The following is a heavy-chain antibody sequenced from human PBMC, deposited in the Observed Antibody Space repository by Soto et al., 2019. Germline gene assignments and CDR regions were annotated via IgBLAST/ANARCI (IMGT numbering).Heavy chain of an antibody. J-gene: IGHJ5*02. CDR1: GFTFSNFY. V-gene: IGHV3-7*05. CDR3: ARAGRSVWPGDNWFDP. CDR2: IKQDGSER. Sequence: GGSLRLSCAASGFTFSNFYMSWVRQAPGKGLEWVANIKQDGSERHYVGSVEGRFTVSRDNAKNSLYLQMNSLRTEDTAVYYCARAGRSVWPGDNWFDPWGQGTLVTVSS. D-gene: IGHD3-3*01.